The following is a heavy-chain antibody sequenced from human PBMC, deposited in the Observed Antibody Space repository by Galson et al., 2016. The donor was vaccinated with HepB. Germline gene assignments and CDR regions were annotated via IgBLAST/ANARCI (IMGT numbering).Heavy chain of an antibody. D-gene: IGHD2-15*01. J-gene: IGHJ6*02. V-gene: IGHV3-11*01. CDR2: ISESDDIT. CDR1: YY. Sequence: YYWGWIRQPPGKGLEWVSYISESDDITKYADSVKGRFTISRDNAKNSLYLHMDSLRVGDTAVYYCARDHPASFGGPDGFHFYGMDVWGQGTTVTVSS. CDR3: ARDHPASFGGPDGFHFYGMDV.